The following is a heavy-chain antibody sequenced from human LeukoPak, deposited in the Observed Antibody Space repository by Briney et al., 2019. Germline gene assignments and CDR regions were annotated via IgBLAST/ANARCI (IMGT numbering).Heavy chain of an antibody. V-gene: IGHV4-34*01. CDR3: ARSILLWFGELLPPGFDY. CDR1: GGSFSGYY. J-gene: IGHJ4*02. CDR2: INHSGST. Sequence: SETLPLTCAFYGGSFSGYYWCWIRQPPGKGVEWIGEINHSGSTNYTPSLKSRVTISVDTSKNQFSLKLSSVTAADTAVYYCARSILLWFGELLPPGFDYWGQGTLVTVSS. D-gene: IGHD3-10*01.